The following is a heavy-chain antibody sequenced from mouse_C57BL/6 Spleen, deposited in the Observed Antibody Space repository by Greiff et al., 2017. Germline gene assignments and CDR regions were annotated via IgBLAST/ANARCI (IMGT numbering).Heavy chain of an antibody. CDR1: GFTFTDYY. CDR2: IRNKANGYTT. J-gene: IGHJ2*01. Sequence: DVKLVDSGGGLVQPGGSLSLSCAASGFTFTDYYMSWVRQPPGKALEWLGFIRNKANGYTTEYSASVKGRFTISRDNSQSILYLQMNALRAEDSATYYWAREDSSGYYFDYWGQGTTLTVSS. V-gene: IGHV7-3*01. CDR3: AREDSSGYYFDY. D-gene: IGHD3-2*02.